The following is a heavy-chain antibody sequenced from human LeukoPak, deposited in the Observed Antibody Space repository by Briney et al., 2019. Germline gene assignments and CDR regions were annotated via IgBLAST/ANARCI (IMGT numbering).Heavy chain of an antibody. V-gene: IGHV4-39*01. CDR2: IYYSGST. CDR3: ARQKGDSPYYYYMDV. Sequence: PSETLSLTCTVSGGSISSSSYYWGWIRQPPGKGLEWIGSIYYSGSTYYNPSLKSRVTISVDTSKNQFSLKLSSVTAADTAVYYCARQKGDSPYYYYMDVWGKGTTVTISS. CDR1: GGSISSSSYY. D-gene: IGHD1-26*01. J-gene: IGHJ6*03.